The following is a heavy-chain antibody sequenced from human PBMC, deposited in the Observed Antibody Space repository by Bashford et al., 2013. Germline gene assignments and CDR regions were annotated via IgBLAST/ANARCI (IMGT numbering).Heavy chain of an antibody. CDR2: ISAFNGRM. CDR1: GYTFTDWS. V-gene: IGHV1-18*01. D-gene: IGHD7-27*01. J-gene: IGHJ6*03. Sequence: ASVKVSCTASGYTFTDWSISWVRQAPGQGLEWMGWISAFNGRMGSAESLQGRLTVTTDSSTNTAYMELTSLRSDDTAVYYCARSPPNWGAHYHFNMDVWGKGTTVTVSS. CDR3: ARSPPNWGAHYHFNMDV.